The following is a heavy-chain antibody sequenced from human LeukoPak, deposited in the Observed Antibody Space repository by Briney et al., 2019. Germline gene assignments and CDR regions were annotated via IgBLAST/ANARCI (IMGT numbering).Heavy chain of an antibody. CDR2: ISSSGSTI. CDR3: ARAPGYRSFLDY. CDR1: GFTFSSYS. J-gene: IGHJ4*02. V-gene: IGHV3-48*04. D-gene: IGHD6-13*01. Sequence: GGSLRLSCAASGFTFSSYSMNWVRQAPGKGLEWVSYISSSGSTIYYADSVKGRFTISRDNAKNSLYLQMNSLRAEDTAVYYCARAPGYRSFLDYWGQGTLVIVSS.